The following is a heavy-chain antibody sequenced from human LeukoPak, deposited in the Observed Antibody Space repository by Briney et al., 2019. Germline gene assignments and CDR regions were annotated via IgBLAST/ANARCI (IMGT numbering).Heavy chain of an antibody. CDR1: GFTFSDYA. CDR3: AKDRGYGEHEPFES. J-gene: IGHJ4*02. Sequence: GRSLRLSCVGSGFTFSDYAIHWARQAPGKGLEWVAVAAHDEVGKQFADSVKGRFTLSRDNSRDSVHLQMNRLRDEDTGVYYCAKDRGYGEHEPFESWGQGSLVTVSS. D-gene: IGHD4-17*01. V-gene: IGHV3-30*18. CDR2: AAHDEVGK.